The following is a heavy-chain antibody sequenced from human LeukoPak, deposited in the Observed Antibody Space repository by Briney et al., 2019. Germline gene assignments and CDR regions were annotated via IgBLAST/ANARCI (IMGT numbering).Heavy chain of an antibody. CDR2: IYWDDEE. CDR1: GFSFTAGGVG. V-gene: IGHV2-5*02. Sequence: SGPTLVKPTQTLTLTCSFAGFSFTAGGVGVGWVRQPPRKALEFLGIIYWDDEERYSPSLDNRLTITKDTSKNQVVLTMTNMDPEDTATYFCAHRPGYCSVASCYSPSGFDFWGQGTLVTVSS. J-gene: IGHJ4*02. CDR3: AHRPGYCSVASCYSPSGFDF. D-gene: IGHD2-8*02.